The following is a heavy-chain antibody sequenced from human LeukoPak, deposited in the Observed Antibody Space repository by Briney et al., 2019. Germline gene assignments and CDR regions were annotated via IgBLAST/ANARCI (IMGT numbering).Heavy chain of an antibody. J-gene: IGHJ6*03. CDR3: ARTTIAAAGTVPYYYYMDV. CDR1: GGPNSSYY. D-gene: IGHD6-13*01. Sequence: SETLSLICTVSGGPNSSYYWSCIRQPPRKGLEWVGRIYTSGSTNYNPSLKSRVTISVDTSKNQFSLKLSSVTAADTAVYYCARTTIAAAGTVPYYYYMDVWGKGTTVTIYS. V-gene: IGHV4-4*07. CDR2: IYTSGST.